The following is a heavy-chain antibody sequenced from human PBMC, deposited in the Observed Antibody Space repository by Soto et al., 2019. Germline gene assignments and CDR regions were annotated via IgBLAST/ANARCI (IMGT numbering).Heavy chain of an antibody. CDR2: IYYSGST. CDR3: ATSNWFDP. V-gene: IGHV4-39*01. J-gene: IGHJ5*02. CDR1: GGSISSRGYY. Sequence: QLQLQESGPGLVKPSETLSLTCTVSGGSISSRGYYWGWIRQPPGKGLEWIGTIYYSGSTYYNPSLKSRVTISVVTSKNQSSLKRSSGTAYDTAVYYCATSNWFDPWGQGTLVTVSS.